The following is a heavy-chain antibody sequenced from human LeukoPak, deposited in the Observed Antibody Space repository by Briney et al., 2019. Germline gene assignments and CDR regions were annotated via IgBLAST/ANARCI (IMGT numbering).Heavy chain of an antibody. Sequence: ASVKVSCKASGYTFTSYDINWVRQATGQGLEWMGWINAGNGNTKYSQKFQGRVTITRDTSASTAYMELSSLRSEDTAVYYCARFYDSSGHLAAFDIWGQGTMVTVSS. CDR1: GYTFTSYD. D-gene: IGHD3-22*01. J-gene: IGHJ3*02. CDR2: INAGNGNT. V-gene: IGHV1-3*01. CDR3: ARFYDSSGHLAAFDI.